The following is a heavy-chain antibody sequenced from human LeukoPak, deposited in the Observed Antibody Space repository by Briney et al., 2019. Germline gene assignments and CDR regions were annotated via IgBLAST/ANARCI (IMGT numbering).Heavy chain of an antibody. D-gene: IGHD3-9*01. CDR1: GFTFSNYA. CDR3: AKWGDYDVLTGYYVSDY. J-gene: IGHJ4*02. CDR2: ITGSGGNT. V-gene: IGHV3-23*01. Sequence: GGSLRLSCAASGFTFSNYAMSWVRQAPGKGLDWVSAITGSGGNTYCADSVKGRFTISRDNSKNTLYLQMNSLRAEDTAVYYCAKWGDYDVLTGYYVSDYWGQGALVTVSS.